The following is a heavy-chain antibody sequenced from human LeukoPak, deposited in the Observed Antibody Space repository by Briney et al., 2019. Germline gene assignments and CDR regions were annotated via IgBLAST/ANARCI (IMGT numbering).Heavy chain of an antibody. CDR3: AGVGGSGAGYYYYYMDV. V-gene: IGHV3-7*01. D-gene: IGHD6-19*01. CDR1: GFSFTNFW. J-gene: IGHJ6*03. CDR2: IHPEGNEK. Sequence: GGSLRLSCAVSGFSFTNFWMSWVRQAPGRGLEWVANIHPEGNEKYHVESVKGRFTISRDNTKNLLFLQMNGLRAEDTAVYYCAGVGGSGAGYYYYYMDVWGKGTTVTVSS.